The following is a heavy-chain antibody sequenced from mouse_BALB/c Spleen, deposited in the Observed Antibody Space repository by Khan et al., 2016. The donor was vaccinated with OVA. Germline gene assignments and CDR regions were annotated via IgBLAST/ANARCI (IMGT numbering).Heavy chain of an antibody. J-gene: IGHJ3*01. Sequence: IQLVQSGGDLVKPGGSLKLSCAASGFTFSTYGMSWVRQTPDRGLEWVATISSGGTYTFYPDNVKGRFTISRDNANNTLYLQMSSLKSADTAMYYCARLAYYYNSEGFAYWGQGTLVTVSA. V-gene: IGHV5-6*01. CDR2: ISSGGTYT. CDR3: ARLAYYYNSEGFAY. CDR1: GFTFSTYG. D-gene: IGHD1-1*01.